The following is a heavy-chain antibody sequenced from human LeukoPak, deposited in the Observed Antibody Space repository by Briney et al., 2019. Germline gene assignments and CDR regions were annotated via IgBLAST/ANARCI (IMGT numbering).Heavy chain of an antibody. Sequence: SETLSLTCAVSGVSISSYYWSWIRQPPGKGLEWIGYSHYTGTSNYNSSLQSRVTMSVDTSRNQFSLTLTSVTAADTAVYYCVRHIGGTTSDYWGQGTLVTVSS. CDR2: SHYTGTS. CDR1: GVSISSYY. V-gene: IGHV4-59*08. J-gene: IGHJ4*02. D-gene: IGHD1-7*01. CDR3: VRHIGGTTSDY.